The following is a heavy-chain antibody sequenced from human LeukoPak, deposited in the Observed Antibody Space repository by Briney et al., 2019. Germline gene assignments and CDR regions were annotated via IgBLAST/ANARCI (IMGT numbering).Heavy chain of an antibody. CDR1: GITFNIAW. D-gene: IGHD2-15*01. V-gene: IGHV3-15*01. CDR3: TADGCSGGGCFSGHY. CDR2: IKSKADGGTA. Sequence: GGSLRLSCAASGITFNIAWMSWVRQAPGKGLEWVGRIKSKADGGTADSAAPVKGRFTISRDDSKNTLYLQMNSLKIEDAAVYYCTADGCSGGGCFSGHYWGQGTLVTVSS. J-gene: IGHJ4*02.